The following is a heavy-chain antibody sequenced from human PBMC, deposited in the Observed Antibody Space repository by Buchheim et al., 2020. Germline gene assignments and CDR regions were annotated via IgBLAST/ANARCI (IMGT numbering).Heavy chain of an antibody. D-gene: IGHD3-22*01. CDR1: GFTFSSYA. Sequence: EVQLLESGGGLVQPGGSLRLSCAASGFTFSSYAMSWVRQAPGKGLEWVSAISGSGGSTYYADSVKGRFTISRDNSKNTLYLQRNSLRAEDTAVYYCWTYYYDSSGYYAGFYYYYYGMNVWGRGTT. V-gene: IGHV3-23*01. CDR2: ISGSGGST. CDR3: WTYYYDSSGYYAGFYYYYYGMNV. J-gene: IGHJ6*02.